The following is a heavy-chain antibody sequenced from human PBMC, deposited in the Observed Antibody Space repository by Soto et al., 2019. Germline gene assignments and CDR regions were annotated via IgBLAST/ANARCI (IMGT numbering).Heavy chain of an antibody. CDR2: IYHSGST. Sequence: PSETLSLTCSVSGGSISSSNYYWAWIRQPPGKGLEWIGGIYHSGSTYYNPSLKSRVTISVDRSKNQFSLKLSSVTAADTAVYSCARVPDYWGQGTLVTVSS. CDR3: ARVPDY. CDR1: GGSISSSNYY. J-gene: IGHJ4*02. V-gene: IGHV4-39*07.